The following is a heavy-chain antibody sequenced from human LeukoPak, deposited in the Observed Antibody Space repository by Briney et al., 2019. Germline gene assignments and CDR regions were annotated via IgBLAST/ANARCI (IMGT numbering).Heavy chain of an antibody. CDR1: GGSFSGYY. D-gene: IGHD4-11*01. V-gene: IGHV4-34*01. Sequence: TSSETLSLTRAVYGGSFSGYYWSWIRQPPGKGLEWIGEINHSGSTNYNPSLKSRVTISVDTSKNQFSLKLSSVTAADTAVYYCARATTVTYNWFDPWGQGTLVTVSS. CDR2: INHSGST. J-gene: IGHJ5*02. CDR3: ARATTVTYNWFDP.